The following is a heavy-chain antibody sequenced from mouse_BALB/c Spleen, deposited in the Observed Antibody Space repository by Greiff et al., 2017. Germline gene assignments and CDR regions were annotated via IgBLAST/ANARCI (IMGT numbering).Heavy chain of an antibody. CDR2: ISSGGSYT. J-gene: IGHJ4*01. CDR1: GFTFSSYA. V-gene: IGHV5-9-3*01. CDR3: AVTGGVT. D-gene: IGHD2-2*01. Sequence: EVKLVESGGGLVKPGGSLKLSCAASGFTFSSYAMSWVRQTPEKRLEWVATISSGGSYTYYPDSVKGRFTISRDNAKNTLYLQMSSLRSEDTAMYYCAVTGGVTWGQGTSVTVAS.